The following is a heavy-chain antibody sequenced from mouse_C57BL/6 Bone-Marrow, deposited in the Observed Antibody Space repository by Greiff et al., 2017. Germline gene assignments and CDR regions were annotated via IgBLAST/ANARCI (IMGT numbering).Heavy chain of an antibody. CDR3: ARRGLRAYYFDY. CDR2: IHPNSGST. D-gene: IGHD2-4*01. J-gene: IGHJ2*01. CDR1: GYTFTSYW. V-gene: IGHV1-64*01. Sequence: QVQLQQPGAELVKPGASVKLSCKASGYTFTSYWMHWVKQRPGQGLEWIGMIHPNSGSTNYNEKFKSKATLTVDKSSSTAYMQLRSLTSEDSAVYYCARRGLRAYYFDYGGQGTTLTVSS.